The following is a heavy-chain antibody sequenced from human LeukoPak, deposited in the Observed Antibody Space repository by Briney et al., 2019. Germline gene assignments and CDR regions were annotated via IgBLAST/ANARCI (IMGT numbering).Heavy chain of an antibody. CDR1: GFSFSNYA. Sequence: GGSLRLSCAASGFSFSNYAMTWVRQAPGTGLEWVSAISVGGTTYYADSVMGRFTISRDNSKNTLYLQMNSLRAEDTAVYYCAKDTLRPLWFGELSPFDYWGQGTLVTVSS. CDR2: ISVGGTT. V-gene: IGHV3-23*01. CDR3: AKDTLRPLWFGELSPFDY. D-gene: IGHD3-10*01. J-gene: IGHJ4*02.